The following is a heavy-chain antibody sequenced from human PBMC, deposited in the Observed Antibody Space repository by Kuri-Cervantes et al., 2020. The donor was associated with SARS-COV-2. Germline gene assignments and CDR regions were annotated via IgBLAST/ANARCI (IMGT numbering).Heavy chain of an antibody. CDR1: GFTFSSYG. V-gene: IGHV3-30*03. Sequence: GESLKISCAASGFTFSSYGMHWVRQAPGKGLEWVAVISYDGSNKYYADSVKGRFTLSRDNAKNMLFLQMNSLRAEDTAVYYCVRDGDHWNFDYWGQGTLVTVSS. CDR2: ISYDGSNK. J-gene: IGHJ4*02. CDR3: VRDGDHWNFDY. D-gene: IGHD1-1*01.